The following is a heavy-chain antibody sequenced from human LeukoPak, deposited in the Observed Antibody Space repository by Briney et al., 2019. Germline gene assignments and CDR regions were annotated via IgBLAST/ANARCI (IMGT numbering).Heavy chain of an antibody. J-gene: IGHJ5*02. CDR2: ISYDGSNK. CDR1: GFTFSSYA. CDR3: ARDTYYDFWSGYYGFDP. Sequence: AGGSLRLSCAASGFTFSSYAMHWVRQAPGKGLEWVAVISYDGSNKYYADSVKGRFTISRDNSKNTLYLQMNSLRAEDTAVYYCARDTYYDFWSGYYGFDPWGQGTLVTVSS. V-gene: IGHV3-30*04. D-gene: IGHD3-3*01.